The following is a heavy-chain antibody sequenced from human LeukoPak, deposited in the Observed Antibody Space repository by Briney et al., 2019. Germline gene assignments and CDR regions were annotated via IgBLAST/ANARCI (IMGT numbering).Heavy chain of an antibody. D-gene: IGHD3-22*01. CDR2: IYTSGST. CDR3: ASTYYYDSSGYSVDY. CDR1: GGSISSYY. J-gene: IGHJ4*02. V-gene: IGHV4-4*09. Sequence: PSETLSLTCTVSGGSISSYYWSWIRQPPGKGLEWIGYIYTSGSTNYNPSLKSRVTISVDTSKNQFSLKLSSVTAADTAVYYCASTYYYDSSGYSVDYWGQGTLATVSS.